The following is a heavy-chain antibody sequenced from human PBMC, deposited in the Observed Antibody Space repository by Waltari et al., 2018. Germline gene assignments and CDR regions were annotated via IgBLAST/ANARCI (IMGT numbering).Heavy chain of an antibody. Sequence: CAASGFTFSSYWMSWVRQAPGKGLEWVANIKQDGSEKYYVDSVKGRFTISRDNAKNSLYLQMNSLRAEDTAVYYCALYCGGDCYSSERGLFDYWGQGTLVTVSS. CDR3: ALYCGGDCYSSERGLFDY. CDR1: GFTFSSYW. V-gene: IGHV3-7*01. CDR2: IKQDGSEK. J-gene: IGHJ4*02. D-gene: IGHD2-21*01.